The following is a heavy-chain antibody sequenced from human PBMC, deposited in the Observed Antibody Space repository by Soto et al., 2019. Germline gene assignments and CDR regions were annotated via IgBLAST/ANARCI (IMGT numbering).Heavy chain of an antibody. Sequence: QVQLVQSGAEVKKPGSSVKVSCKASGGTFSSYAISWVRQAPGQGLEWMGGIIPIFGTANYAQKFQGRVTITADESTSTDSMDLGSLRSEDTAVYYCARSGGPLYYYDSSGSFDYWGQGTLVTVSS. D-gene: IGHD3-22*01. CDR2: IIPIFGTA. CDR1: GGTFSSYA. V-gene: IGHV1-69*01. J-gene: IGHJ4*02. CDR3: ARSGGPLYYYDSSGSFDY.